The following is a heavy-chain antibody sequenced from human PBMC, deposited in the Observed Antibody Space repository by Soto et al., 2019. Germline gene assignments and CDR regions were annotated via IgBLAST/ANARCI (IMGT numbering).Heavy chain of an antibody. CDR1: GFTFDDYA. Sequence: GGSLRLSCAASGFTFDDYAMHWVRQAPGKGLEWVSGSSWNSGSIGYADSVKGRFTISRDNAKNSLYLQMNSLRAEDTALYYCAKDTRVAVAGTIDYWGQGTLVTVSS. CDR2: SSWNSGSI. CDR3: AKDTRVAVAGTIDY. D-gene: IGHD6-19*01. V-gene: IGHV3-9*01. J-gene: IGHJ4*02.